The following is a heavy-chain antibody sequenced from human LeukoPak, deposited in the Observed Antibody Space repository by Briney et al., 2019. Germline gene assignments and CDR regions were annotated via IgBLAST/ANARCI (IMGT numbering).Heavy chain of an antibody. D-gene: IGHD2-15*01. V-gene: IGHV3-30*18. Sequence: GGSLRLSCAASGFTFSSYGMHWVRQAPGKGLEWVAVISYDGSNKYYADSVKGRFTISRDNSKNTLYLQMNSLRAEDTAVYYCAKGTYCSGGSCYYFDYWGQGTLVTVSS. CDR1: GFTFSSYG. J-gene: IGHJ4*02. CDR3: AKGTYCSGGSCYYFDY. CDR2: ISYDGSNK.